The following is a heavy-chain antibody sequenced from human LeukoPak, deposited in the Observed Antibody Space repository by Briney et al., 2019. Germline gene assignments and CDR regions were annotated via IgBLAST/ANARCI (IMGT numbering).Heavy chain of an antibody. Sequence: SETLSLTCIVSGASLNTGDYYWNWIRQHPGKGLKWIGYIYNSGSTYYNPSLKSRVTISVDTSKNHFSLRLTSVTAADSAVYYCARGAPPDSWGQGTLVTVSS. CDR1: GASLNTGDYY. CDR3: ARGAPPDS. V-gene: IGHV4-31*03. CDR2: IYNSGST. J-gene: IGHJ4*02.